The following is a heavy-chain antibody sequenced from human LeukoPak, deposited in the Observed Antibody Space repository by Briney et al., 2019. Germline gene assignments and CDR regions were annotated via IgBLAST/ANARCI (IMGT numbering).Heavy chain of an antibody. Sequence: SETPSLTXSVSGDSVSRSDSYWDWIRQPPGKGLEWIGTIYYSGRTYYSPSLKSRVTMSVDPSNNQFSLNLRSVTAADTAVYYCARRRYYDGSGYLEWGQGTLLSVSS. CDR1: GDSVSRSDSY. J-gene: IGHJ1*01. CDR2: IYYSGRT. D-gene: IGHD3-22*01. V-gene: IGHV4-39*01. CDR3: ARRRYYDGSGYLE.